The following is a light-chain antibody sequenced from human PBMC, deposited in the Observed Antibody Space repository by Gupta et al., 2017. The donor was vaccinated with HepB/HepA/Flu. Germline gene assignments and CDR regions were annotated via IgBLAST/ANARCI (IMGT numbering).Light chain of an antibody. V-gene: IGLV1-40*01. CDR1: SSNIGADYS. CDR3: QSYDTGHVL. J-gene: IGLJ2*01. CDR2: HNN. Sequence: QSILTQPPSVSGAAGQSVIISCTGTSSNIGADYSVHWYQKVPGTGPKLLTHHNNLRSSGVPGRSSGSKSGTSASLTITGLQAEDEAEYYCQSYDTGHVLFGGGTKLTVL.